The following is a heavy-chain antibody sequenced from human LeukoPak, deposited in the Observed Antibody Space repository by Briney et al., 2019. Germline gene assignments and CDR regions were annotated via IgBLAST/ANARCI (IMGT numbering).Heavy chain of an antibody. V-gene: IGHV4-59*11. CDR1: GVSMSNHY. J-gene: IGHJ4*02. Sequence: PSETLSLTCTVSGVSMSNHYWSWIRQPPGKGLEWIGYIYHSGITNYNPSLRSRVSISLDSSKNEVSLRVTSVTAADTAVYYCAREGDCGGDCRYFDYWGQGTLGTVSS. CDR2: IYHSGIT. D-gene: IGHD2-21*01. CDR3: AREGDCGGDCRYFDY.